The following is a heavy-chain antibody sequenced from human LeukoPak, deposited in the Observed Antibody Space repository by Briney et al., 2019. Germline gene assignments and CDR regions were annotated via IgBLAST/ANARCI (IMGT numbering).Heavy chain of an antibody. Sequence: GGSLRLSCAASGFTFSDYSMHWVRQAPGKGLNWVAFIRYDGNNKYYADSVKGRFTISRDNSKDMLYLEMNSLSTEDTAVYYCAKVRYCSGVNCYPDDNWGQGTLVTVSS. CDR2: IRYDGNNK. CDR1: GFTFSDYS. J-gene: IGHJ4*02. CDR3: AKVRYCSGVNCYPDDN. V-gene: IGHV3-30*02. D-gene: IGHD2-15*01.